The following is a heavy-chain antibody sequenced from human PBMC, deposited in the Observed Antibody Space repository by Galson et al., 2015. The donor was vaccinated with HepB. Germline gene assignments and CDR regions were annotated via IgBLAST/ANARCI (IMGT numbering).Heavy chain of an antibody. Sequence: SLRLSCAASGFTFSSYAMTWVRQAPGKGLEWVSAISGSGGSTFYADSVKGRFSISRDNSKNTLYLQINSLRAEDTAVYYCAKQLDYGDYVVDYYYGIDVWGQGTTVTVSS. CDR3: AKQLDYGDYVVDYYYGIDV. D-gene: IGHD4-17*01. CDR2: ISGSGGST. V-gene: IGHV3-23*01. J-gene: IGHJ6*02. CDR1: GFTFSSYA.